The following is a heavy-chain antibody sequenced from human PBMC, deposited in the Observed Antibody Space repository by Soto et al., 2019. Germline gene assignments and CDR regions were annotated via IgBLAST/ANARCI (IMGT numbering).Heavy chain of an antibody. CDR1: GYTFTAYH. Sequence: QVRLVQSGAEVKEPGDSVRVSCEASGYTFTAYHIHWVRQAPGQGLEWMGWINPKFGDTGYAQDFQGRVSMTSDMSISTVYMELSRLTSDDTAIYYCARDVGSGDILAGFYPPFDYWGQGTPVIVSA. D-gene: IGHD3-9*01. CDR2: INPKFGDT. CDR3: ARDVGSGDILAGFYPPFDY. V-gene: IGHV1-2*02. J-gene: IGHJ4*02.